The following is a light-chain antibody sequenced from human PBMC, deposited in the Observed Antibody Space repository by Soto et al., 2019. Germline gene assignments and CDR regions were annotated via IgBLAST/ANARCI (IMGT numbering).Light chain of an antibody. J-gene: IGKJ1*01. CDR2: LTY. CDR3: LQHNSYPRT. CDR1: QGIGND. V-gene: IGKV1-17*01. Sequence: IQITHSPSFMSAPEIDTGTVTCLASQGIGNDLGWYQQKPGMAHKRLIYLTYSLQTGVPSRFSGSGSGTEFSLTISSLQPEDSATYFCLQHNSYPRTFGQGTQVDIK.